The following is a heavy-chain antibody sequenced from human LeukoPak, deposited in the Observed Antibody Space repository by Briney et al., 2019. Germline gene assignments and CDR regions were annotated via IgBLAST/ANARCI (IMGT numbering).Heavy chain of an antibody. V-gene: IGHV3-30*04. CDR2: ISYDGSNK. D-gene: IGHD2-2*02. J-gene: IGHJ3*02. CDR3: ARDRRGYCSSTSCFTDAFDI. Sequence: PGRSPRLSCAASGFTFSSYAMHWVRQAPGKGLEWVAVISYDGSNKYYADSVKGRFTISRDNSKNTLYLQMNSLRAEDTAVYYCARDRRGYCSSTSCFTDAFDIWGQGTMVTVSS. CDR1: GFTFSSYA.